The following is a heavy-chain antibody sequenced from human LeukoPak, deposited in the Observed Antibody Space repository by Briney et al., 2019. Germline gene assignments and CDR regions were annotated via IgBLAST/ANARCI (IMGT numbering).Heavy chain of an antibody. CDR1: GGPIRSLNYY. CDR2: IHTSGST. CDR3: ARTYGGNSDFDY. J-gene: IGHJ4*02. D-gene: IGHD4-23*01. V-gene: IGHV4-61*02. Sequence: PSETLSLTCTVSGGPIRSLNYYLSWIRQPAGKGLEWIGRIHTSGSTNYNPSLKRRVTISVGTSKNQFSLKLSSVTAADTAVYYCARTYGGNSDFDYWGQGTLVTVSS.